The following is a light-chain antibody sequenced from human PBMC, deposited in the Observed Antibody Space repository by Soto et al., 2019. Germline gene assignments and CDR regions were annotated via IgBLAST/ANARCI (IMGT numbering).Light chain of an antibody. CDR2: EVR. CDR1: SSDVGAYNY. J-gene: IGLJ2*01. Sequence: QSVLTQPASVSGSPGQSIAISCTGTSSDVGAYNYVSWYQQHPGKAPRLMIYEVRNRPSGVSDRFSGSKSGTTASLTISGLQAEDEADYYCQSYDSSTVVFGGGTKLTVL. CDR3: QSYDSSTVV. V-gene: IGLV2-14*01.